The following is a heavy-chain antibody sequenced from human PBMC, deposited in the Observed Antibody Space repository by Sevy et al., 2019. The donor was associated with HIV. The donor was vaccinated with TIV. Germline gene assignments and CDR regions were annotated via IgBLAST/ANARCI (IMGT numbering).Heavy chain of an antibody. CDR3: ARVVTVTRGFDI. J-gene: IGHJ3*02. D-gene: IGHD4-17*01. CDR2: IYSGGST. V-gene: IGHV3-53*01. CDR1: GFTVSSNY. Sequence: GSLRLSCAASGFTVSSNYMSWVRQAPGKGLEWVSVIYSGGSTYYADSVKGRFTISRDNSKNTLYLQMNSLRAEDTAVYYCARVVTVTRGFDIWGQGTMVTVSS.